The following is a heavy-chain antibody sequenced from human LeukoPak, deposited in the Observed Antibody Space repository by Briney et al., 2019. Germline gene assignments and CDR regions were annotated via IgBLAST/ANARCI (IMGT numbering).Heavy chain of an antibody. Sequence: PSETLSLTCTVSGGSISSSSYYWGWIRQPPGKGLEWIGSIYYSGSTYYNPSLKSRVTISVDTSKNQFSLKLSSVTATDTAVYYCARQTSGYSSSWPPDWFDPWGQGTLVTVSS. CDR1: GGSISSSSYY. V-gene: IGHV4-39*01. CDR2: IYYSGST. J-gene: IGHJ5*02. D-gene: IGHD6-13*01. CDR3: ARQTSGYSSSWPPDWFDP.